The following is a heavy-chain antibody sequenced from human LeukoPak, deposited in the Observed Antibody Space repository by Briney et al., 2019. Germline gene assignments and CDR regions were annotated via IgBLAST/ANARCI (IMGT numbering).Heavy chain of an antibody. J-gene: IGHJ4*02. CDR2: ISSSSSTI. V-gene: IGHV3-48*04. Sequence: GGSLRLSCAASGFTFSSYSMNWVRQAPGKGLEWVSYISSSSSTIYYADSVKGRFTISRDNAKNSLYLQMNSLRAEDTAVYYCSMLSLLFPPYYFDYWGQGTLVTVSS. CDR3: SMLSLLFPPYYFDY. D-gene: IGHD2-21*01. CDR1: GFTFSSYS.